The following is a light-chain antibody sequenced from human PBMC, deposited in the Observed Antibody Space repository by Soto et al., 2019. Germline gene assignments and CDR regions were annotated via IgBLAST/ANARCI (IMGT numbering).Light chain of an antibody. V-gene: IGKV3-20*01. CDR3: QQPGSSHFT. CDR1: LSVSSNF. J-gene: IGKJ3*01. Sequence: EIVLTQSPGTLSLSPGERATLSCRASLSVSSNFLAWYQQKPGQAPRLLIYGASNRATGIPHRFSGSGSGEDFSLPIRRREPEGFGVYYCQQPGSSHFTLGPEIIVDIK. CDR2: GAS.